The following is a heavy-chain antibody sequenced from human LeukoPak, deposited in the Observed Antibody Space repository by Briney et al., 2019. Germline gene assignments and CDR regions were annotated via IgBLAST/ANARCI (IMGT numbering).Heavy chain of an antibody. CDR1: GYTFTSYA. V-gene: IGHV1-3*01. D-gene: IGHD6-19*01. CDR2: INAGNGNT. Sequence: ASVKVSCKASGYTFTSYAMHCVRQAPGQRLEWMGWINAGNGNTKYSQKFQGRVTITRDTSASTAYMELSSLRSEDTAVYYCARDIGSSGWYNYWGQGTLVTVSS. CDR3: ARDIGSSGWYNY. J-gene: IGHJ4*02.